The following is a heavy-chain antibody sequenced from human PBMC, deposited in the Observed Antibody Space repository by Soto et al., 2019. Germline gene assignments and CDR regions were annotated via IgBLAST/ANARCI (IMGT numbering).Heavy chain of an antibody. CDR3: TTDPAYSSSWYGGYDDWFDP. D-gene: IGHD6-13*01. Sequence: GGSLRLSCAASGFTFSNAWMSWVRQAPGKGLEWVGRIKSKTDGGTTDYAAPVKGRFTISRDDSKNTLYLQMNSLKTEDTAVYYCTTDPAYSSSWYGGYDDWFDPWGQGTLVTVSS. J-gene: IGHJ5*02. CDR2: IKSKTDGGTT. V-gene: IGHV3-15*01. CDR1: GFTFSNAW.